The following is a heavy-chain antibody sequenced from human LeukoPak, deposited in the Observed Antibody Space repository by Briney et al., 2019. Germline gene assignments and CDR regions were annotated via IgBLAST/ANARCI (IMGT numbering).Heavy chain of an antibody. Sequence: ASVKVSCEASGYTFTSYDINWVRQATGQGLEWMGWMNPNSGNTGYAQKFQGRVTMTRNTSISTAYMELSSLRSEDTAVYYCARGHVIQLWDPYYYYGMDVWGQGTTVTVSS. J-gene: IGHJ6*02. D-gene: IGHD5-18*01. V-gene: IGHV1-8*01. CDR3: ARGHVIQLWDPYYYYGMDV. CDR1: GYTFTSYD. CDR2: MNPNSGNT.